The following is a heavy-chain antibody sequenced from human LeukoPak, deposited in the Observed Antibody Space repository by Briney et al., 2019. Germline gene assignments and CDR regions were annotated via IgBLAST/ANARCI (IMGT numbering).Heavy chain of an antibody. D-gene: IGHD1-26*01. CDR3: ARVPRGSYSFDY. CDR2: INPDGSVT. J-gene: IGHJ4*02. CDR1: GFTFKIYT. V-gene: IGHV3-74*01. Sequence: GGSLRLCCAAFGFTFKIYTMNWVRQAPGKGLVWVSRINPDGSVTSYADSVKGRFTISRDNAMNTLYLQMNSLRAEDTAVYYCARVPRGSYSFDYWGQGTLVTVSS.